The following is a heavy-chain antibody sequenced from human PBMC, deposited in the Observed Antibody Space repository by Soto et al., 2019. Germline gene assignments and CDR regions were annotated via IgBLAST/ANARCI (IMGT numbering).Heavy chain of an antibody. J-gene: IGHJ6*02. V-gene: IGHV3-9*01. Sequence: EVQLVESGGGLVHPGRSLRLSCVASGFTFDDHVMHWVRQVPGKGLEWVGHINCDGYSIAYGGSVRGRFTISRDNAKNSLYLQMNSLTPEDTALYYCARSWSGSTSGRVDVWGQGTTFTVSS. CDR1: GFTFDDHV. CDR3: ARSWSGSTSGRVDV. CDR2: INCDGYSI. D-gene: IGHD3-3*01.